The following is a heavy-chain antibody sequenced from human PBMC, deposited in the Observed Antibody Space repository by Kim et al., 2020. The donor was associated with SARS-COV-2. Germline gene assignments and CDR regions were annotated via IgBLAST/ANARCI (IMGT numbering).Heavy chain of an antibody. J-gene: IGHJ5*02. CDR2: T. V-gene: IGHV5-51*01. Sequence: TTYSPSFQGQVTISADKSISTAYLQWSSLKASDTAMYYCARHDTDNWFDPWGQGTLVTVSS. CDR3: ARHDTDNWFDP.